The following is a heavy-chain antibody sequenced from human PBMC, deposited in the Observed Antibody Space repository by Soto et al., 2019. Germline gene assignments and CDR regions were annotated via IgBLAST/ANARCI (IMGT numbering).Heavy chain of an antibody. CDR1: GYTFTSYY. V-gene: IGHV1-46*01. J-gene: IGHJ6*02. D-gene: IGHD5-12*01. Sequence: ASVKVSCKASGYTFTSYYMHWVRQAPGQGLEWMGIINPSGGSTSYAQKFQGRVTMTRDTSTSTVYMELSSLRSEDTAVYYCARGGGWLQPYYYYDGMDVWGQGTTVTVSS. CDR2: INPSGGST. CDR3: ARGGGWLQPYYYYDGMDV.